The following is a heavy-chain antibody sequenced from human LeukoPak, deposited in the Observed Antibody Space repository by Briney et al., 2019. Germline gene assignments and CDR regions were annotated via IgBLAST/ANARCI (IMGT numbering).Heavy chain of an antibody. Sequence: GASVKVSCKASGVPFSRLVVSWVRQAPGQGLEWMGWISAYNGNTNYAQKLQGRVTMTTDTSTSTAYMELRSLRSDDTAVYYCARSNMVTTPPDFWGQGTLVTVSS. J-gene: IGHJ4*02. CDR2: ISAYNGNT. V-gene: IGHV1-18*01. CDR1: GVPFSRLV. CDR3: ARSNMVTTPPDF. D-gene: IGHD4-17*01.